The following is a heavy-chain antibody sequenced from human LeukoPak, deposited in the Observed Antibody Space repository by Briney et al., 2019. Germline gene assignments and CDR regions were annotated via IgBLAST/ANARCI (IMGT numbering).Heavy chain of an antibody. CDR1: GYTFTSYG. V-gene: IGHV1-18*01. J-gene: IGHJ3*02. Sequence: GASVKVSCKASGYTFTSYGISWVRQAPGQGLEWMGWISAYNGNTNYAQELQGRVTMTTDTSTSTAYMELRSLRSDDTAVYYCARDDSSGWYGRAFDIWGQGTMVTVSS. D-gene: IGHD6-19*01. CDR2: ISAYNGNT. CDR3: ARDDSSGWYGRAFDI.